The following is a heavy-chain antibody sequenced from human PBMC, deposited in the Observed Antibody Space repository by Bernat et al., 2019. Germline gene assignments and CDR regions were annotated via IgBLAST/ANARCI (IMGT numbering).Heavy chain of an antibody. CDR2: ISAYNGNT. V-gene: IGHV1-18*01. D-gene: IGHD6-19*01. Sequence: QVQLVQSGAEVKKPGASVKVSCKASGYTFTSYGISWVRQAPGQGLEWMGWISAYNGNTNYAQKLQGRVTMTTDTSTSTVYMELRSLRSDDTAVYYCARVYGGWYDTNWFDPWGQGTLVTVSS. CDR3: ARVYGGWYDTNWFDP. J-gene: IGHJ5*02. CDR1: GYTFTSYG.